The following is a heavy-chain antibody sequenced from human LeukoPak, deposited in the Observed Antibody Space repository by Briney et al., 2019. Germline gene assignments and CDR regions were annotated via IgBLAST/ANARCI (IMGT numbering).Heavy chain of an antibody. Sequence: ASVTVSCKASGYTFTSYDINWVRQATGQGREWMGWMNPNSGNTGYAQKFQGRVTMTRNTSISTAYMELSSLRSEDTAVYYCARGYSERVIAAAGTSDYWGQGTLVTVSS. J-gene: IGHJ4*02. CDR1: GYTFTSYD. CDR2: MNPNSGNT. D-gene: IGHD6-13*01. V-gene: IGHV1-8*01. CDR3: ARGYSERVIAAAGTSDY.